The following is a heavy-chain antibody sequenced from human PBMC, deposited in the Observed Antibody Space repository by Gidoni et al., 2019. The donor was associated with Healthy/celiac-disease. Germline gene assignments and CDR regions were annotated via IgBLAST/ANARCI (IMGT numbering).Heavy chain of an antibody. V-gene: IGHV3-49*04. CDR2: IRSKAYGGTT. CDR1: GFTFGDYA. Sequence: EVQLVESGGGLVQPGRSLRLSCTASGFTFGDYAMSWVRQAPGKGLEWVGFIRSKAYGGTTEYAASVKGRFTISRDDSKSIAYLQMNSLKTEDTAVYYCTAEYYDILTGYLDAFDIWGQGTMVTVSS. CDR3: TAEYYDILTGYLDAFDI. J-gene: IGHJ3*02. D-gene: IGHD3-9*01.